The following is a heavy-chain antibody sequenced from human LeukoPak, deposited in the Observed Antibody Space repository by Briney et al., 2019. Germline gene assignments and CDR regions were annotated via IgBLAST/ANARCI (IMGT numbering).Heavy chain of an antibody. J-gene: IGHJ6*03. V-gene: IGHV3-23*01. Sequence: GGSLRLSCAASGFTFSNYAMNWVRQAPGKGLEWVSTISGSGGSTYNADSVKGRFTIARDNSKNTLYLQMNSLRAEDTAVCFCARGTSGTTAYYYYMDVWGKGTAVTISS. D-gene: IGHD1-1*01. CDR1: GFTFSNYA. CDR3: ARGTSGTTAYYYYMDV. CDR2: ISGSGGST.